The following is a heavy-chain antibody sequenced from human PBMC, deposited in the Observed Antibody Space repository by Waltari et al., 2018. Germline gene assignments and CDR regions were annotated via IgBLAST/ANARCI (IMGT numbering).Heavy chain of an antibody. V-gene: IGHV1-8*01. CDR1: GYTFTSYD. CDR3: ARGARILRFLEWAMGY. CDR2: VNPNSGNT. J-gene: IGHJ4*02. Sequence: QVQLVQSGAEVKKPGASVKVSCKASGYTFTSYDINWVRQATGQGLEWMGWVNPNSGNTCYAQKFKGRGTMTRNTSISTAYMELSSLRSEDTAVYYCARGARILRFLEWAMGYWGQGTLVTVSS. D-gene: IGHD3-3*01.